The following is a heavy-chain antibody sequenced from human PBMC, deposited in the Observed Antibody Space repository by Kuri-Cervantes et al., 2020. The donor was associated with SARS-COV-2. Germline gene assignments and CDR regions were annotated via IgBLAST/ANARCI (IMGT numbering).Heavy chain of an antibody. V-gene: IGHV3-48*03. J-gene: IGHJ4*02. D-gene: IGHD5-12*01. CDR1: GFTFTSYE. Sequence: GGSLRLSCAASGFTFTSYEMNWVRQRPGTGLEWVSSISSGRSAIYYADSVKGRFTISRDNAKNSLYLQMNSLRADDTAIYYCASASAFDPNFDYWGQGTLVTVSS. CDR2: ISSGRSAI. CDR3: ASASAFDPNFDY.